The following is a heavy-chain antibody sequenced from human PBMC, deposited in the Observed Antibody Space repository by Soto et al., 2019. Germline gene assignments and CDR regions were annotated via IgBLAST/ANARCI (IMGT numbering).Heavy chain of an antibody. CDR3: ARDTKRDLEGIPPPYYYGMDV. V-gene: IGHV3-21*01. CDR2: ISSSSSYI. D-gene: IGHD1-1*01. J-gene: IGHJ6*02. CDR1: GFTFSSYS. Sequence: GGSLRLSCAASGFTFSSYSMNWVRQAPGKGLEWVSSISSSSSYIYYADSVKGRFTISRDNAKNSLYLQMNSLRAEDTAVYSCARDTKRDLEGIPPPYYYGMDVWGQGTTVTVSS.